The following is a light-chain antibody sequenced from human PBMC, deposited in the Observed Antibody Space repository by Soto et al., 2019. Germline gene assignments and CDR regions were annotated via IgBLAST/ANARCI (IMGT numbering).Light chain of an antibody. Sequence: DIQMTQSPSTLSASVGDRVTITCRASQSINGWLAWYQQKPGKAPKLLIYKASSLESGVPSRFSGSGSGTEFTLTSSSLQTDDCAPYDCQPYDSYLTFGKGTKVEIK. J-gene: IGKJ1*01. CDR1: QSINGW. CDR2: KAS. V-gene: IGKV1-5*03. CDR3: QPYDSYLT.